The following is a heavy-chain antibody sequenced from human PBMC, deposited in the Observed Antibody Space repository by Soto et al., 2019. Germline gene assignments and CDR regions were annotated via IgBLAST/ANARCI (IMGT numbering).Heavy chain of an antibody. CDR1: GGSISSSSYY. V-gene: IGHV4-39*01. CDR2: IYYSGST. Sequence: SETLSLTCTVSGGSISSSSYYWGWIRQPPGKGLEWIGSIYYSGSTYYNPSLKSRVTISVDTSKNQFSLKLSSVTAADTAVYYCARHQSGYYDDSSVQFDPWGQGTLVTVSA. CDR3: ARHQSGYYDDSSVQFDP. D-gene: IGHD3-22*01. J-gene: IGHJ5*02.